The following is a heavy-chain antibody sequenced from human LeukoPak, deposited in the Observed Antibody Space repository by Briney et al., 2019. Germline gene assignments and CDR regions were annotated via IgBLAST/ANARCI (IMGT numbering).Heavy chain of an antibody. J-gene: IGHJ5*02. D-gene: IGHD3-10*01. CDR2: ISVSGGST. CDR1: GFTFSSYA. V-gene: IGHV3-23*01. Sequence: GGSLRLSCAASGFTFSSYAMNWVRQAPGKGLEWVSGISVSGGSTYYADSVKGRFTISRDNSKNMLYLRMNSLRAEDTAVYYCAKDQGINWFDTWGQGTLVTVSS. CDR3: AKDQGINWFDT.